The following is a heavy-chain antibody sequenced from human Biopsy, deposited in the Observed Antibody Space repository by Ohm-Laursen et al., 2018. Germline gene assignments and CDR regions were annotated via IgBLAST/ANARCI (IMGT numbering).Heavy chain of an antibody. CDR1: GYTFPSYG. D-gene: IGHD3-22*01. V-gene: IGHV1-18*01. J-gene: IGHJ6*02. CDR3: AREEDNSGYDYYGMDV. CDR2: ISAYNGNR. Sequence: ASVKVSCNASGYTFPSYGISWVRQAPGQGLEWMGWISAYNGNRNYAQKFQGRVTMTTDTSTSTAYMELRSLGSDDTAVYFCAREEDNSGYDYYGMDVWGQGTTVTVSS.